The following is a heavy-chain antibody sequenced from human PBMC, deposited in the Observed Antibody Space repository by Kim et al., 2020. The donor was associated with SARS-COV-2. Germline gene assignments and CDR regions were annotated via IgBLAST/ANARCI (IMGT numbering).Heavy chain of an antibody. D-gene: IGHD3-22*01. Sequence: GGSLRLSCAASGFTFSSYAMHWVRQAPGKGLEWVAVISYDGSNKYYADSVKGRFTISRDNSKNTLYLQMNSLRAEDTAVYYCARDPYDSSGYYLARGYFQHWGQGTLVTVSS. CDR2: ISYDGSNK. V-gene: IGHV3-30-3*01. CDR1: GFTFSSYA. CDR3: ARDPYDSSGYYLARGYFQH. J-gene: IGHJ1*01.